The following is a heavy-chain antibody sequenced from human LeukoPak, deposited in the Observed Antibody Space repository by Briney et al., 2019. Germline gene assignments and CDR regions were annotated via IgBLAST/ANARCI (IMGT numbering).Heavy chain of an antibody. CDR1: GFSVNNKY. D-gene: IGHD2-2*01. CDR2: IYSGGGT. Sequence: PGGSLRLSCAASGFSVNNKYMTWVRQTPAKGLEWVSVIYSGGGTYYADFVQGRFTISRDDSKNTLFLQMNSLRAEDSAVYYCASAMNFGHFDLWGHGTLVTVSS. V-gene: IGHV3-53*01. J-gene: IGHJ2*01. CDR3: ASAMNFGHFDL.